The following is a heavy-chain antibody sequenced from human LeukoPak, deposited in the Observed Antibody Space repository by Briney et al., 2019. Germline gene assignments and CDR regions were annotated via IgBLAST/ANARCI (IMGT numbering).Heavy chain of an antibody. CDR1: GFHFNNYW. D-gene: IGHD1-26*01. Sequence: PGGSLSLSFAASGFHFNNYWMSWLRPAPGKGLEWVANIKDDGSEEYYVDSVKGRFTIVRDNAYNSLYLQMNSLRVEDTAIYFCARFTRRYSGDYWGQGTLVSVSS. V-gene: IGHV3-7*03. CDR2: IKDDGSEE. CDR3: ARFTRRYSGDY. J-gene: IGHJ4*02.